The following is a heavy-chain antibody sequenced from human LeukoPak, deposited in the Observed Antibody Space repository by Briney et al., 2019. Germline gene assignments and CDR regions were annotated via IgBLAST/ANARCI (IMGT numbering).Heavy chain of an antibody. CDR2: IIPILGIA. CDR1: GYTFTSYG. Sequence: GASVKVSCKASGYTFTSYGISWVRQAPGQGLEWMGGIIPILGIANYAQKFQGRVTITADKSTSTAYMELSSLRSEDTAVYYCARDGPPEVVGATTDYYYGMDVWGQGTTVTVSS. CDR3: ARDGPPEVVGATTDYYYGMDV. D-gene: IGHD1-26*01. J-gene: IGHJ6*02. V-gene: IGHV1-69*10.